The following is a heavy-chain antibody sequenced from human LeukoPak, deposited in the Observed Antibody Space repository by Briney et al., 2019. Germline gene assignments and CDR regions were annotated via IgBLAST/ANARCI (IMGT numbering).Heavy chain of an antibody. V-gene: IGHV4-38-2*02. CDR1: GYSISSGYY. Sequence: ASETLSLTCTVSGYSISSGYYWAWIRQPPGKGLEWIGSIYHSGTTYYNPSLKSRVTISVDTSKNQLSLKLNSVTAADTAVYYCARDGSGSGPPFDYWGQGTLVTVSS. J-gene: IGHJ4*02. CDR3: ARDGSGSGPPFDY. CDR2: IYHSGTT. D-gene: IGHD2-15*01.